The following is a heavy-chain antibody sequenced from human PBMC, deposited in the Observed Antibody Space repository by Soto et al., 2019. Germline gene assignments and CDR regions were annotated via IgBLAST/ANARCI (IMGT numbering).Heavy chain of an antibody. CDR3: ARVSSGSSQDYYYYMDV. Sequence: SVKVSCKASGGTFSSYAISWVRQAPGQGLEWMGGIIPNYGTANYAQKFQGRVTMTTDTSTSTAYMELSSLRSDDTAVYYCARVSSGSSQDYYYYMDVWGKGTTVTVSS. CDR2: IIPNYGTA. J-gene: IGHJ6*03. V-gene: IGHV1-69*05. D-gene: IGHD3-22*01. CDR1: GGTFSSYA.